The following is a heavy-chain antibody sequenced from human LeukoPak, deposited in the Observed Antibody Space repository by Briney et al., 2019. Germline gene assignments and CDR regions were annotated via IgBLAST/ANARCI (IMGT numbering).Heavy chain of an antibody. D-gene: IGHD2-2*01. Sequence: SETLSLTCTVSGGSISSYYWSWIRQPPGKGLEWIGYIYYSRSTNYNPSLKSRVTISVDTSKNQFSLKLSSVTAADTAVYYCARLMPTYYFDYWGQGTLVTVSS. J-gene: IGHJ4*02. CDR1: GGSISSYY. V-gene: IGHV4-59*08. CDR3: ARLMPTYYFDY. CDR2: IYYSRST.